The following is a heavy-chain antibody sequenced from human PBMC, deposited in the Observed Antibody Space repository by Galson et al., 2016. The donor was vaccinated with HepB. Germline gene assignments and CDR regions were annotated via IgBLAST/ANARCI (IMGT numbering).Heavy chain of an antibody. CDR1: GFSVSTSY. D-gene: IGHD3-3*01. Sequence: SLRLSCAATGFSVSTSYMTWVRQAPGGGLEWVSVLYNTGTKYYADSVKGRFTISRENSKNTLYLQTNSLRGEDTAVYYCARSGDLSSGYSAYGMDVWGQGTTVTVSS. CDR2: LYNTGTK. CDR3: ARSGDLSSGYSAYGMDV. J-gene: IGHJ6*02. V-gene: IGHV3-66*01.